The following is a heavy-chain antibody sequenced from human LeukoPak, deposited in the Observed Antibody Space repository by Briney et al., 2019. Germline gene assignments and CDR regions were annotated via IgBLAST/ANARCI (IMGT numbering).Heavy chain of an antibody. J-gene: IGHJ4*02. CDR1: GGSISSYY. D-gene: IGHD3-3*02. CDR3: ARGPPGLIAYRIFDY. Sequence: SETLSLTCTVSGGSISSYYWSWIRQPPGKGLECLGNIYYSGSANYNPSLKSRVTISVDTSKNQLSLILTSVTTADKAVYYCARGPPGLIAYRIFDYWGQGTLVTVSS. CDR2: IYYSGSA. V-gene: IGHV4-59*12.